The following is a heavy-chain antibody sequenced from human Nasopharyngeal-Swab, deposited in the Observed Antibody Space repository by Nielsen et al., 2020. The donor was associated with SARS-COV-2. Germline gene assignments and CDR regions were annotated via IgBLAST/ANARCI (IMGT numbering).Heavy chain of an antibody. V-gene: IGHV3-53*01. CDR3: ARSVNLLWFGELTNMDV. Sequence: GGSLRLSCAASGVTVSSNYMSWVRQAPGKGLEWVSVIYSGGSTYYADSVKGRFTISRDNSKNTLYLQMNSLRAEDTAVYYCARSVNLLWFGELTNMDVWGQGTTVTVSS. J-gene: IGHJ6*02. D-gene: IGHD3-10*01. CDR2: IYSGGST. CDR1: GVTVSSNY.